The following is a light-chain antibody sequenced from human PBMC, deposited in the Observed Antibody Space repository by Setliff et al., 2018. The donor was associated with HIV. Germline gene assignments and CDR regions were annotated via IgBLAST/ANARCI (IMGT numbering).Light chain of an antibody. V-gene: IGLV2-23*01. Sequence: LTQPASVSGSPGQSITISCTGTSSDVGSYNLVSWYQKYPGKAPKLMIYEGSKRPSGVSNRFSGSKSGNTASLTISGLQAEDEADYYCCSYAGSTPHVVFGGGTKGTVL. CDR3: CSYAGSTPHVV. CDR2: EGS. CDR1: SSDVGSYNL. J-gene: IGLJ2*01.